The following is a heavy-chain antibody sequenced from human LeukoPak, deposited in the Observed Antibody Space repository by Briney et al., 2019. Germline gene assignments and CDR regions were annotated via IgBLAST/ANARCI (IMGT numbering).Heavy chain of an antibody. CDR1: GGSFSGYY. Sequence: PSETLSLTCAVYGGSFSGYYWSWVRQPPGKGLEWVGEINHSGSTNYNPSLKRRVTISVATSKNQFSLKLSSVTAADTAVYYCARPRGYSYGGFDPWGQGTLVTVSS. V-gene: IGHV4-34*01. CDR2: INHSGST. J-gene: IGHJ5*02. CDR3: ARPRGYSYGGFDP. D-gene: IGHD5-18*01.